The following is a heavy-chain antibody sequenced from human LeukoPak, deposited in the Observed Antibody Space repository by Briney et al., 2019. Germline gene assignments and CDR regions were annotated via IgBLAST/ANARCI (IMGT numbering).Heavy chain of an antibody. J-gene: IGHJ4*02. Sequence: GGSLRLSCEASGFTFSKYWMSWVRQAPGTGLEWVANMKEDGSQKHYVDSVKGRFTISRDNTKNSLYLQMNSLRADDTAVYYCASTVGLDYWGQGTLVTVSS. CDR1: GFTFSKYW. CDR2: MKEDGSQK. V-gene: IGHV3-7*01. CDR3: ASTVGLDY. D-gene: IGHD3-16*01.